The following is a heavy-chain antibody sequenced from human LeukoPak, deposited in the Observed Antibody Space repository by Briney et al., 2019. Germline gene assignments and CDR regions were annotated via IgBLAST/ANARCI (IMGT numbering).Heavy chain of an antibody. CDR1: GYTFSAYV. CDR2: ISAYNGDT. J-gene: IGHJ6*02. V-gene: IGHV1-18*01. Sequence: ASVKVSCKGSGYTFSAYVLHWVRQAPGQSLEWMGWISAYNGDTNYAQRFQGRITMTTDTSTTTAYMELRSLRSDDTAVYYCATLGDVLRLFPLISLDGMDVWGQGTTVTVSS. CDR3: ATLGDVLRLFPLISLDGMDV. D-gene: IGHD3-3*01.